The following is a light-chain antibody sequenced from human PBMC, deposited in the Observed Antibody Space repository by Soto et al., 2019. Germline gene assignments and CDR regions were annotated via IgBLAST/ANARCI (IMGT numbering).Light chain of an antibody. Sequence: DIQLTQSPSFLSAPAGDRVTITCRASQGISSYLAWYQQKPGKAPNLLIYAASTLQSGVPSRFSGSGFGTEFTLTISGLQPEDFAVYYCQKLDSYPLTFGGGTKVEIK. V-gene: IGKV1-9*01. J-gene: IGKJ4*01. CDR3: QKLDSYPLT. CDR1: QGISSY. CDR2: AAS.